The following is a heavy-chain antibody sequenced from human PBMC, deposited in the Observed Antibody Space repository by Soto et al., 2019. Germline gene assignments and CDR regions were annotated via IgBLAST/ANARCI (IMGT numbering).Heavy chain of an antibody. D-gene: IGHD2-21*01. CDR2: IGLSNCDT. CDR3: VKGGAYCYNDCTRSY. Sequence: EVQLLESGGGLVQPGGSLRLSCADSGFSFKTYGMTWVRQAPGKGLEGVAHIGLSNCDTYYADSVKGRFTISRDNSKNMVYLQMNSLRDADTAVYYCVKGGAYCYNDCTRSYWGRGTLVTVSS. J-gene: IGHJ4*02. CDR1: GFSFKTYG. V-gene: IGHV3-23*01.